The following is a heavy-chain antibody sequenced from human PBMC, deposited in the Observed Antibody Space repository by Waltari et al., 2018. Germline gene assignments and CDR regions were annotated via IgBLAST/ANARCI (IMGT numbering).Heavy chain of an antibody. V-gene: IGHV1-69*05. J-gene: IGHJ6*03. CDR1: GGTFSSYA. CDR3: ARGAYGGAYYYYYMDV. Sequence: QVQLVQSGAEVKKPGSSVKVSCKASGGTFSSYAISWVRQAPGQGLEWMGGIIPIVGTANYAQKFQGRGTITTDESTSTAYMGLSSLRSEDTAVYYWARGAYGGAYYYYYMDVWGKGTTVTVSS. D-gene: IGHD1-26*01. CDR2: IIPIVGTA.